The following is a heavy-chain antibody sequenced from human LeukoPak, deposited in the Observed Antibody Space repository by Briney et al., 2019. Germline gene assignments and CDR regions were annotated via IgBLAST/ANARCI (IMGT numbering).Heavy chain of an antibody. CDR3: AREGGVQLWSRSYFDY. D-gene: IGHD5-18*01. J-gene: IGHJ4*02. V-gene: IGHV3-21*04. CDR1: GFTFSSYS. CDR2: ISSSSSYI. Sequence: GGSLRLSCAASGFTFSSYSMNWVRQAPGKGLEWVSSISSSSSYIYYADSVKGRFTISRDNAKNSLYLQMNSLRAEDTAVYYCAREGGVQLWSRSYFDYWGQGTLVTVSS.